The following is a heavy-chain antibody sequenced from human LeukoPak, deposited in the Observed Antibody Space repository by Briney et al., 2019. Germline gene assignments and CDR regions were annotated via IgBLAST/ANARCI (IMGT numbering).Heavy chain of an antibody. CDR1: GGSISSGDYY. D-gene: IGHD3-3*01. J-gene: IGHJ5*02. CDR3: ARLLGTMGWFDP. CDR2: IYYSGSA. V-gene: IGHV4-30-4*01. Sequence: SETLSLTCTVSGGSISSGDYYWSWIRQPPGKGLEWIGYIYYSGSANYNPSLKSRVTISVDTSKNQFSLKLSSVTAADTAVYYCARLLGTMGWFDPWGQGTLVTVSS.